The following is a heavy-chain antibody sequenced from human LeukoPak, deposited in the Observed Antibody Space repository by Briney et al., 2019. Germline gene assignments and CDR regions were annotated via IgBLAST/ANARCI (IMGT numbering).Heavy chain of an antibody. CDR2: IYYSGST. CDR1: GGSISSYY. CDR3: ARAPTRTIFGVV. J-gene: IGHJ4*02. Sequence: SETLSLTCTVSGGSISSYYWSWLRQPPGKGLEWIGYIYYSGSTNYNPSLKSRVTISVDTSKNQFSLKLSSVTAADTAVYCCARAPTRTIFGVVWGQGTLVTVSS. V-gene: IGHV4-59*01. D-gene: IGHD3-3*01.